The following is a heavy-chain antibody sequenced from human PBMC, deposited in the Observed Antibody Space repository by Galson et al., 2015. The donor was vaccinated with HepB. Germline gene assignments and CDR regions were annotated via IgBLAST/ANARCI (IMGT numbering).Heavy chain of an antibody. J-gene: IGHJ3*01. V-gene: IGHV3-23*01. D-gene: IGHD5-18*01. CDR1: GFTFSDYA. Sequence: SLRLSCAASGFTFSDYAMSWVRQAPGKGREWISSISGSAYSTYYAYTAKGRFFISRDNYKNTLYLHMNILRAEDTALYYCSKSTASYGPSDAFDVWGQGTMVTVSS. CDR2: ISGSAYST. CDR3: SKSTASYGPSDAFDV.